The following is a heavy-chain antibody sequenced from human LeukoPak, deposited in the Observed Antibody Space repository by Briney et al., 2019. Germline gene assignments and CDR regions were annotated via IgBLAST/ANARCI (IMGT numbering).Heavy chain of an antibody. CDR3: AKDKIVGDGRWDFDY. J-gene: IGHJ4*02. Sequence: PGGSLRLSCAASGFTFSSYAMSWVRQAPGKGLEWVAGMTGGGATYHADSVKGRFVISRDNSKNTVYLQMNSLRAEDTALYFCAKDKIVGDGRWDFDYWGQGTLVTVSS. V-gene: IGHV3-23*01. D-gene: IGHD3-10*01. CDR1: GFTFSSYA. CDR2: MTGGGAT.